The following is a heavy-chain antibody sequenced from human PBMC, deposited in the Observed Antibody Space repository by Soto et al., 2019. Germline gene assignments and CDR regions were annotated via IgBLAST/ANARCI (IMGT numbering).Heavy chain of an antibody. J-gene: IGHJ3*02. V-gene: IGHV3-49*04. CDR2: IRSKAYGGTT. CDR1: GFTFGDYA. Sequence: GGSLRLSCTASGFTFGDYAMSWVRQAPGKGLEWVGFIRSKAYGGTTEYAASVKGRFTISRDDSKSIAYLQMNSLKTEDTAVYYCTRFRTHAYYYDSGGYSYAFDIWGQGTMVTVSS. CDR3: TRFRTHAYYYDSGGYSYAFDI. D-gene: IGHD3-22*01.